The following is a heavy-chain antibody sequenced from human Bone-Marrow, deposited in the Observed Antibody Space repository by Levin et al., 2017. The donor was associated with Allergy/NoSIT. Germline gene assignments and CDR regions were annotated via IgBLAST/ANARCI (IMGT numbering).Heavy chain of an antibody. CDR3: AKDQWDNCGGDCYYFDY. D-gene: IGHD2-21*02. Sequence: GESLKISCAASGFTFSSYGMHWVRQAPGKGLEWVAVISYDGSNKYYADSVKGRFTISRDNSKNTLYLQMNSLRAEDTAVYYCAKDQWDNCGGDCYYFDYWGQGTLVTVSS. CDR2: ISYDGSNK. V-gene: IGHV3-30*18. J-gene: IGHJ4*02. CDR1: GFTFSSYG.